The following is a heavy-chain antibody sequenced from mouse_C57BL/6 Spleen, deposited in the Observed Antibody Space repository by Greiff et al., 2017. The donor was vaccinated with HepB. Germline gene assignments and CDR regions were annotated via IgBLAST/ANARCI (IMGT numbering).Heavy chain of an antibody. D-gene: IGHD1-1*01. Sequence: QVQLQQPGAELVMPGASVKLSCKASGYTFTSYWMHWVKQRPGQGLEWIGEIDPSDSYTNYNQKFKGNSTLTVDKSSSTAYMQLSSLTSEDSAVYYCARSDGSSYNYWGQGTTLTVSS. CDR1: GYTFTSYW. V-gene: IGHV1-69*01. J-gene: IGHJ2*01. CDR3: ARSDGSSYNY. CDR2: IDPSDSYT.